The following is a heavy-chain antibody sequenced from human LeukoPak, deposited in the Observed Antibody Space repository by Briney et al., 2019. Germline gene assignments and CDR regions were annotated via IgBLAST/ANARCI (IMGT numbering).Heavy chain of an antibody. CDR1: GGSISSGSYY. CDR2: IYTSGST. J-gene: IGHJ3*02. CDR3: ARDSFTIFGVAHLVVAFDI. Sequence: SQTLSLTCTVSGGSISSGSYYWSWIRQPAGKGLEWIGRIYTSGSTNYNPSLKSRVTISVDTSKNQFSLKLSSVTAADTAVYYCARDSFTIFGVAHLVVAFDIWGQGTMVTVPS. V-gene: IGHV4-61*02. D-gene: IGHD3-3*01.